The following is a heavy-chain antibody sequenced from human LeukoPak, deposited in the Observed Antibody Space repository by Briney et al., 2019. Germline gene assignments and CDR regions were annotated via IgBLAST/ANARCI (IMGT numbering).Heavy chain of an antibody. CDR2: ISGSGGST. V-gene: IGHV3-23*01. CDR3: AKASRVLVVTAMVY. D-gene: IGHD2-21*02. Sequence: GGSLRLSCAASGFTFSSYAMSWVRQAPGKELEWVSAISGSGGSTYYADSVKGRFTISRDNSKNTLYLQMNSLRAEDTAVYYCAKASRVLVVTAMVYWGQGTLVTVSS. CDR1: GFTFSSYA. J-gene: IGHJ4*02.